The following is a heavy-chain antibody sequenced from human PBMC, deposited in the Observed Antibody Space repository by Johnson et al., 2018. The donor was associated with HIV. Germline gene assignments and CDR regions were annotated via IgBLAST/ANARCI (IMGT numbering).Heavy chain of an antibody. CDR1: GITVSSNY. Sequence: VQLVESGGALVQPGGSLRLSCAASGITVSSNYMSWVRQAPGKGLEWVSVIYSGGSPNYADSVKGRFTIPRDNAKNSLYLQMNSLRAEDTAVYFCARVVPYAFDLWGQGTMVTVSS. D-gene: IGHD6-6*01. V-gene: IGHV3-66*01. J-gene: IGHJ3*01. CDR3: ARVVPYAFDL. CDR2: IYSGGSP.